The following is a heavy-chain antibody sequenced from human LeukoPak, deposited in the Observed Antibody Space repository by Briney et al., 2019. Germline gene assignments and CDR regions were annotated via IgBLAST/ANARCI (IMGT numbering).Heavy chain of an antibody. J-gene: IGHJ4*02. CDR2: IKSKTDGGTT. D-gene: IGHD3-16*02. CDR3: AKGITVIWVDY. V-gene: IGHV3-15*01. Sequence: GGSLRLSCAASGFTFSNAWMSWVRQAPGKGLEWVGRIKSKTDGGTTDYAAPVKGRFTISRDNSKNTLYLQMNSLRAEDTAVYYCAKGITVIWVDYWGQGTLVTVSS. CDR1: GFTFSNAW.